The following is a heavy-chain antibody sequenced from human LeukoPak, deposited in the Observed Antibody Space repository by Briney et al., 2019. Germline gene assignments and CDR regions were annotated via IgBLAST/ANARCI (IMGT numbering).Heavy chain of an antibody. CDR1: GFTVNNNY. CDR2: ISGSDGST. J-gene: IGHJ4*02. CDR3: AKVETSGGANCYALDY. Sequence: PGGSLRLSCAASGFTVNNNYMTWVRQAPDKGLEWVSAISGSDGSTYYADSVKGRFTISRDDSQNTLYLQMNSLSAEDTAVYYCAKVETSGGANCYALDYWGQGTPATVSS. D-gene: IGHD2-2*01. V-gene: IGHV3-23*01.